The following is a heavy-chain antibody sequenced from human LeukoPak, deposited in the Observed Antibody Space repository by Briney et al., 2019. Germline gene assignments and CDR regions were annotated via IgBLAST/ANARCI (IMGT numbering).Heavy chain of an antibody. CDR1: GFTFDDYA. CDR2: ISNSDNST. CDR3: AKDATYYYDSSGYPVYFDY. Sequence: GGSLRLSCAASGFTFDDYAMHWVRQAPGKGLEWVSGISNSDNSTYYADSVKGRFTISRDNSKNTLYLQMNSLRAEDTAVYYCAKDATYYYDSSGYPVYFDYWGQGTLVTVSS. D-gene: IGHD3-22*01. V-gene: IGHV3-23*01. J-gene: IGHJ4*02.